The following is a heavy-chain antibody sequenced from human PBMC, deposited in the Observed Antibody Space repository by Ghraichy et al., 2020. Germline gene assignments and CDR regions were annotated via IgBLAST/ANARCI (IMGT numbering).Heavy chain of an antibody. CDR3: AKISGISGTRGNFDY. CDR1: GFTFSTYG. CDR2: ISYDGSNK. V-gene: IGHV3-30*18. Sequence: GGSLRLSCAASGFTFSTYGMHWVRQAPGKGLEWVALISYDGSNKYYADSVKGRFTISRDNSKNTLYLQMNSLRAEDTAVYYCAKISGISGTRGNFDYWGQGTLVTVSS. J-gene: IGHJ4*02. D-gene: IGHD1-14*01.